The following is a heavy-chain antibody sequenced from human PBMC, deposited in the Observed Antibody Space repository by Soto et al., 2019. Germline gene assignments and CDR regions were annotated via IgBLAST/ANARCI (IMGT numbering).Heavy chain of an antibody. V-gene: IGHV1-18*04. CDR1: GYTFTSYG. Sequence: GASVKVSCKASGYTFTSYGISWVRQAPGQGLEWMGWISAYNGNTNYAQKLQGRVTMTTDTSTSTAYMELRSLRSDDTAVYYCARAGYYDSSGYQHDYWGQGTLVTVSS. D-gene: IGHD3-22*01. J-gene: IGHJ4*02. CDR2: ISAYNGNT. CDR3: ARAGYYDSSGYQHDY.